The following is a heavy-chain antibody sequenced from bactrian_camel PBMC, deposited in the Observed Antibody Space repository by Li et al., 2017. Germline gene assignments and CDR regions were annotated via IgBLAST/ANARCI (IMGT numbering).Heavy chain of an antibody. CDR3: AARGPYCYTKLSVRDFTY. CDR1: GDLSKMWW. CDR2: ITVDGRRK. Sequence: HVQLVESGGRPVQAGGSLRLSCKASGDLSKMWWMGWFRQAPGNERERVACITVDGRRKYYADSVKGRFTISRDNAQNMVYLQANSVNPEDTAMYYCAARGPYCYTKLSVRDFTYWGQGTQVTVS. D-gene: IGHD2*01. V-gene: IGHV3S1*01. J-gene: IGHJ6*01.